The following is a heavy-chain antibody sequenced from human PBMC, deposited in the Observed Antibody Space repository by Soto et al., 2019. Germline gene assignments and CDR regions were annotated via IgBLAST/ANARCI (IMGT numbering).Heavy chain of an antibody. CDR1: GFTFSSYG. J-gene: IGHJ4*02. CDR3: AKGNYGDYRFFDY. D-gene: IGHD4-17*01. V-gene: IGHV3-30*18. CDR2: ISYDGSNK. Sequence: SLRLSCAASGFTFSSYGMHWVRQAPGKGLEWVAVISYDGSNKYYADSVKGRFTISRDNSKNTLYLQMNSLRAEDTAVYYCAKGNYGDYRFFDYWGQGTLVTVSS.